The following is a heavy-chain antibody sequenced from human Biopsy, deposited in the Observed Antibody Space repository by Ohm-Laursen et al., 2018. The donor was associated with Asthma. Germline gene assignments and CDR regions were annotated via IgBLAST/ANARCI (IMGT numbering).Heavy chain of an antibody. CDR3: ARTYYDFSTGQVNDAFAI. J-gene: IGHJ3*02. Sequence: ASVKVSCKASGNPFISYVFLWVPQAPGQSFEWMGGLNAGMGNTKYSQKFQGRVTITRDTSASTAYMELSSLRSEDTAVYYCARTYYDFSTGQVNDAFAIWGQGTMVTVSS. D-gene: IGHD3-3*01. V-gene: IGHV1-3*01. CDR2: LNAGMGNT. CDR1: GNPFISYV.